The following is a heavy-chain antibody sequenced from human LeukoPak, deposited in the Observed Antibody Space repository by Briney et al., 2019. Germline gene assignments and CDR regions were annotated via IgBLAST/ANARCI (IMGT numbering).Heavy chain of an antibody. D-gene: IGHD5-18*01. CDR3: TRALDTAMVIYYYYYGMDV. CDR2: IRSKANSYAT. J-gene: IGHJ6*02. CDR1: GFTFSGSA. V-gene: IGHV3-73*01. Sequence: GGSLRLSCAASGFTFSGSAMHWVRQASGKGLEWVGRIRSKANSYATAYAASVKGRFTISRDDSKNTAYLQMNSLKTEDTAVYYCTRALDTAMVIYYYYYGMDVWGQGTTVTVSS.